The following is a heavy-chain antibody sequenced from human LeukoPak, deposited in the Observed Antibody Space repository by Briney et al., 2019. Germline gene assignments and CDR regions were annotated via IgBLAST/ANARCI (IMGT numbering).Heavy chain of an antibody. Sequence: GASVEVSCKASGYTFTSYGISWVRQAPGQGLEWMGWISAYNGNTNYAQKVQGRVTVTTDTSTSTAYMELRSLRSDDTAVYYCARSRRILAANWFDPRGQGTLVTVSS. J-gene: IGHJ5*02. CDR2: ISAYNGNT. V-gene: IGHV1-18*04. CDR3: ARSRRILAANWFDP. CDR1: GYTFTSYG. D-gene: IGHD3-3*02.